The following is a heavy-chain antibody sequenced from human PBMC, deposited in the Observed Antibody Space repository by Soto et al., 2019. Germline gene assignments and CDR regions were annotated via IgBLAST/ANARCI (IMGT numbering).Heavy chain of an antibody. J-gene: IGHJ2*01. CDR1: GFTFSSYG. Sequence: QVQLVESGGGVVQPGRSLRLSCAASGFTFSSYGMHWVRQAPGKGLEWVAVISYDGSNKYYADSVKGRFTISRDNSKNTLYLQRTSLRAEDTAVYYCANLGPPYDSSGFDLWGLATLVTVSS. V-gene: IGHV3-30*18. D-gene: IGHD3-22*01. CDR3: ANLGPPYDSSGFDL. CDR2: ISYDGSNK.